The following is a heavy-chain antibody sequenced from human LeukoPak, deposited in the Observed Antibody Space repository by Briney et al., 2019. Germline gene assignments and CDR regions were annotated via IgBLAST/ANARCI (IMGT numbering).Heavy chain of an antibody. Sequence: SETLSLTCTVSGGSISSFYWSWIRQPAGKGLEWIGRIYTSGSTNYNPSLNSRVTMSVDTSKNQFSLKLSSVTAADTAVYYCARDYGSGSYYAFDIWGQGTMVTVSS. CDR1: GGSISSFY. V-gene: IGHV4-4*07. D-gene: IGHD3-10*01. CDR3: ARDYGSGSYYAFDI. J-gene: IGHJ3*02. CDR2: IYTSGST.